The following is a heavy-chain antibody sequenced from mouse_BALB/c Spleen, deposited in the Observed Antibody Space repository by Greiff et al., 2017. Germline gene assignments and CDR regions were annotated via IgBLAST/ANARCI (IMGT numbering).Heavy chain of an antibody. CDR2: ISSGSSTI. D-gene: IGHD1-1*01. V-gene: IGHV5-17*02. J-gene: IGHJ4*01. Sequence: EVQLVESGGGLVQPGGSRKLSCAASGFTFSSFGMHWVRQAPEKGLEWVAYISSGSSTIYYADTVKGRFTISRDNPKNTLFLQMTSLRSEDTAMYYCARWGGSSSYYAMDYWGQGTSVTVSS. CDR3: ARWGGSSSYYAMDY. CDR1: GFTFSSFG.